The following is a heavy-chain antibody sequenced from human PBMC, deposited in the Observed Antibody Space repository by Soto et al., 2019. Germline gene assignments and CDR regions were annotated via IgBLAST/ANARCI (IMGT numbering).Heavy chain of an antibody. J-gene: IGHJ4*02. CDR1: GFTFSSYA. V-gene: IGHV3-23*01. Sequence: PGGSLRLSCAASGFTFSSYAMSWVRQAPGKGLEWVSAISGSGGSTYYADSVKGRFTISRDNSKNTLYLQMNSLRTEDTAVYYCAKENGYSSSWFEFDYWGQGTLVTVSS. D-gene: IGHD6-13*01. CDR3: AKENGYSSSWFEFDY. CDR2: ISGSGGST.